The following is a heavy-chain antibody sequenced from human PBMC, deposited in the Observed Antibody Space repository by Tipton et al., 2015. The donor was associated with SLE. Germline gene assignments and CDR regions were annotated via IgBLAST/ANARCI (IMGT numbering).Heavy chain of an antibody. Sequence: GSLRLSCAASGFTFSSYEMNWVRQAPGKGLEWVSYISGSGSTIYYADSVKGRFTISRDNAKNSLYLQMNSLRAEDTAVYYCARVRVGATPGAFDIWGQGTMVTVSS. CDR1: GFTFSSYE. CDR3: ARVRVGATPGAFDI. D-gene: IGHD1-26*01. V-gene: IGHV3-48*03. CDR2: ISGSGSTI. J-gene: IGHJ3*02.